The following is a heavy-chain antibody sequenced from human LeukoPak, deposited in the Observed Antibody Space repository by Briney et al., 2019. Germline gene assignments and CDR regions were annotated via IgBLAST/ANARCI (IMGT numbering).Heavy chain of an antibody. J-gene: IGHJ4*02. CDR3: ATVFKGTSLQDY. CDR1: GFTITPHW. D-gene: IGHD3-10*01. Sequence: PGGSLRLSCEVSGFTITPHWMYWVRQAPGRGLVWVSRIKNDERSAVYADSVKGRFTISRDNAKNTLFLQMNSLRAEDTAVYYCATVFKGTSLQDYWGQGTLVTVSS. V-gene: IGHV3-74*03. CDR2: IKNDERSA.